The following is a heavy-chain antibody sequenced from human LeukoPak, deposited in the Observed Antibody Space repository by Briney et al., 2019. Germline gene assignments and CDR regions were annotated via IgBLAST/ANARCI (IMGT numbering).Heavy chain of an antibody. CDR2: IDPSDSYT. CDR3: ARHLTSTIAAAVT. J-gene: IGHJ5*02. D-gene: IGHD6-13*01. Sequence: GASLQISCKGSGSTFTSYWISWVRQMPGKGLEWMGRIDPSDSYTNYSPSFQGHVTISADKSISTAYLQWSSLKASDTAMYYCARHLTSTIAAAVTWGQGTLVTVSS. V-gene: IGHV5-10-1*01. CDR1: GSTFTSYW.